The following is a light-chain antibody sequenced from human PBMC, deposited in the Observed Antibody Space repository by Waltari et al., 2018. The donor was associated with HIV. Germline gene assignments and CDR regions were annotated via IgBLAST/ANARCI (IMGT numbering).Light chain of an antibody. Sequence: EIVMTQSPATLSVSPGERATLSCRASQSVGSNLAWYRQKPGQAPRLLIYYASTRATGIPARFRGNGSGTEFTLTISSLLSEDFAVYYCQQYNNWPPWTFGQGTKVEIK. CDR2: YAS. V-gene: IGKV3-15*01. CDR3: QQYNNWPPWT. J-gene: IGKJ1*01. CDR1: QSVGSN.